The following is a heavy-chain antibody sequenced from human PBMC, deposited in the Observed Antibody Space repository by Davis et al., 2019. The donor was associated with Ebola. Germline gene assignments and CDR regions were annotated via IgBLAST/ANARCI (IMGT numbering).Heavy chain of an antibody. CDR2: IIPILGIA. V-gene: IGHV1-69*04. CDR3: ARDMVRGVIYYYGMDV. D-gene: IGHD3-10*01. J-gene: IGHJ6*02. Sequence: SVKVSCKASGGTFSSYAISWVRQAPGQGLEWMGRIIPILGIANYAQKFQGRVTITADKSTSTAYMELSSLRSEDTAVYYCARDMVRGVIYYYGMDVWGQGTTVTVSS. CDR1: GGTFSSYA.